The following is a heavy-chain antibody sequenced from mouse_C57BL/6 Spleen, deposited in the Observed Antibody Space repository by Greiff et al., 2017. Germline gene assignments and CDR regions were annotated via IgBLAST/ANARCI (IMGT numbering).Heavy chain of an antibody. J-gene: IGHJ1*03. Sequence: EVKLMESGPVLVKPGASVKMSCKASGYTFTDYYMNWVKQSHGKSLEWIGVINPYNGGTSYNQKFKGKATLTVDKSSSTAYMELNSLTSEDSAVYYCARDYGSSPSYWYFDVWGTGTTVTVSS. V-gene: IGHV1-19*01. CDR1: GYTFTDYY. CDR3: ARDYGSSPSYWYFDV. CDR2: INPYNGGT. D-gene: IGHD1-1*01.